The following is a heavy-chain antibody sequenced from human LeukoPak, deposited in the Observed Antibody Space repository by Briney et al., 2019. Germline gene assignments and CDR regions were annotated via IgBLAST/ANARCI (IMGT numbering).Heavy chain of an antibody. J-gene: IGHJ6*03. CDR3: ARVKSGWYRYYYYYYMDV. CDR1: GGTFSSYA. CDR2: IIPIFGTA. D-gene: IGHD6-19*01. V-gene: IGHV1-69*13. Sequence: SVKVSCKASGGTFSSYAISWVRQAPGQGLEWMGGIIPIFGTANYAQKFQGRVTITADESTSTAYMELSSLRSEGTAVYYCARVKSGWYRYYYYYYMDVWGKGTTVTVSS.